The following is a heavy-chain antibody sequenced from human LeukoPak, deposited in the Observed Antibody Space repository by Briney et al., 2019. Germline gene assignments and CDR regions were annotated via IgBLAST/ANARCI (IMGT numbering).Heavy chain of an antibody. CDR3: AGTDSGSYSRWFDY. D-gene: IGHD1-26*01. V-gene: IGHV3-23*01. J-gene: IGHJ4*02. CDR1: GFTFSSYA. CDR2: ISGSGGST. Sequence: PGGSLRLSCAASGFTFSSYAMSWVRQAPGKGLEWVSAISGSGGSTYYADSVKGRFTVSRDNAKNSLYLQMNSLRAEDTAVYYCAGTDSGSYSRWFDYWGQGTLVTASS.